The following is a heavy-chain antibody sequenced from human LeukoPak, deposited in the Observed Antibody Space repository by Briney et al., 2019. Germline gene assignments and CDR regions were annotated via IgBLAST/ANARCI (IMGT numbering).Heavy chain of an antibody. CDR1: GGSISSDS. CDR2: MSYRGSN. V-gene: IGHV4-59*08. D-gene: IGHD3-9*01. CDR3: ARRRDFGIFIVKGDAFDI. J-gene: IGHJ3*02. Sequence: PSETLSLTCTVSGGSISSDSWSWIRQPPGRGLEWIGYMSYRGSNNFNPSLRSRVSMSLDTSKNQFSLKLSSVTAADTAVYYCARRRDFGIFIVKGDAFDIWGHGTMVTVSS.